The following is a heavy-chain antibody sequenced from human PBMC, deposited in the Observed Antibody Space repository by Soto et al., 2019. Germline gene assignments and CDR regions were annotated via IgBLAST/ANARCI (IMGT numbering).Heavy chain of an antibody. CDR3: ARAGYYGSGFYYYYMDV. Sequence: SETLSLTCTVSGGSISSYYWSWIRQPPGKGLEWIGDIYYSGSTNYNPSLKSRVTISVDTSQNQFSLRLSSVTAADTAVYYCARAGYYGSGFYYYYMDVWGKGTTVTVSS. J-gene: IGHJ6*03. V-gene: IGHV4-59*01. CDR2: IYYSGST. CDR1: GGSISSYY. D-gene: IGHD3-10*01.